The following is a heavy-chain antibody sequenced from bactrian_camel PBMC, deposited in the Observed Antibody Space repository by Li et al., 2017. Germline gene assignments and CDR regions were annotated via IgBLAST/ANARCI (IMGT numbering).Heavy chain of an antibody. V-gene: IGHV3S63*01. CDR3: VGDVVYYNY. Sequence: HVQLVESGGGLVQAGGSLRLSCTASGFAVDASDMGWYRQAPGNECEMVSTTSNDITTYYLNSVKGRFTISRDNAKNTVYLQMNSLKPEDTAVYYCVGDVVYYNYWGQGTQVTVS. J-gene: IGHJ4*01. CDR2: TTSNDITT. CDR1: GFAVDASD. D-gene: IGHD1*01.